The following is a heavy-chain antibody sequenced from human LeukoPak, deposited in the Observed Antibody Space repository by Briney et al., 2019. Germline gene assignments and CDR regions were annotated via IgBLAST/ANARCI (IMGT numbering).Heavy chain of an antibody. J-gene: IGHJ4*02. CDR2: ISGSGGST. CDR1: GFTFSSYA. V-gene: IGHV3-23*01. D-gene: IGHD3-10*01. CDR3: AKVAGFGRGLTDY. Sequence: GGSPRLSCAASGFTFSSYAMSWVRQAPWKGLEWVSAISGSGGSTYYADSVKGRFTISRDNSKNTLYLQMNSLRAEDTAVYYCAKVAGFGRGLTDYWGQGTLVTVSS.